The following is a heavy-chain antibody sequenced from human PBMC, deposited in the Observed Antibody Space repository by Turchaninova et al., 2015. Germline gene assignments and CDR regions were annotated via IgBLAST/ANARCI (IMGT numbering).Heavy chain of an antibody. CDR2: LSWSGGSI. D-gene: IGHD4-17*01. Sequence: EVRLVESGGGFVQPGRSLRRSCAASGFTLGDYAIHWVRQAPGKGREWVSGLSWSGGSIGYADSVKGRLTISRDNAKNSLYLQMNSLGPEDTALYYCAKDSRTYGFDYWGQGALVIVSS. V-gene: IGHV3-9*01. J-gene: IGHJ4*02. CDR3: AKDSRTYGFDY. CDR1: GFTLGDYA.